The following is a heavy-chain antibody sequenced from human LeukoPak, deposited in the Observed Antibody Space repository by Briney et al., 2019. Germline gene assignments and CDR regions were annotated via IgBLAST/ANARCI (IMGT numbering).Heavy chain of an antibody. CDR3: ARDVTIFRSWFDP. V-gene: IGHV3-21*01. J-gene: IGHJ5*02. D-gene: IGHD5-24*01. CDR2: ISSSSYI. CDR1: GFTFSSYS. Sequence: GGSLRLSCAASGFTFSSYSMNWVRQAPGKGLEWVSSISSSSYIYYADSVKGRFTISRDNAKNSLYLQMNSLRAEDTAVYYCARDVTIFRSWFDPWGQGTLVTVSS.